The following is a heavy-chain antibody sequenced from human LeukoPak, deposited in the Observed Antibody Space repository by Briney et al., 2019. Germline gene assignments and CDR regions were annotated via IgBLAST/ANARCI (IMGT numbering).Heavy chain of an antibody. CDR3: ARDYYGSGSYPDY. V-gene: IGHV1-3*01. CDR1: GYTFTSYA. D-gene: IGHD3-10*01. J-gene: IGHJ4*02. CDR2: INAGNGNT. Sequence: ASVKVSCKASGYTFTSYAMHWVRQAPGQRLEWMGWINAGNGNTKYSQKFQGRVTITRDTSASTAYMELRSLRSDDTAVYYCARDYYGSGSYPDYWGQGTLATVSS.